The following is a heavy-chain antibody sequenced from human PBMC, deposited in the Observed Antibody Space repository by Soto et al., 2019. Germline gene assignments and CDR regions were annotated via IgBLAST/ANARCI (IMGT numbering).Heavy chain of an antibody. CDR1: GGSISSSNW. CDR3: ARGTIVVVPAAMGNSDYYYYGMDV. J-gene: IGHJ6*02. D-gene: IGHD2-2*01. CDR2: IYHSGST. V-gene: IGHV4-4*02. Sequence: SETLSLTCAVSGGSISSSNWWSWVRQPPGKGLEWIGEIYHSGSTNYNPSLKSRVTISVDKSKNQFSLKLSSVTAADTAVYYCARGTIVVVPAAMGNSDYYYYGMDVWGQGTTVTVSS.